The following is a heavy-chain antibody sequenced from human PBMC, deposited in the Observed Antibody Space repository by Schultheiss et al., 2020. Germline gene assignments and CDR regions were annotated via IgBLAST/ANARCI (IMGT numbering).Heavy chain of an antibody. CDR3: AKVSGRSTPGADYYRFHAMDV. V-gene: IGHV3-30*18. CDR1: GFTFNDYA. CDR2: ISFDGYNT. J-gene: IGHJ6*02. Sequence: GESLKISCAVSGFTFNDYAMHWVRQAPGKGLEWVAVISFDGYNTYYAESVKGRFTISRDRSKNRLYLQMNSLRAEDMGVYFCAKVSGRSTPGADYYRFHAMDVWGQGATVTVSS. D-gene: IGHD6-13*01.